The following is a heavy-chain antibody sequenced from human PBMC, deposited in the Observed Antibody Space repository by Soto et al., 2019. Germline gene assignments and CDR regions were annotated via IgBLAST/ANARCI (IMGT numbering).Heavy chain of an antibody. J-gene: IGHJ5*02. CDR2: IYHSGST. V-gene: IGHV4-30-2*01. CDR1: GGSISSGGYS. CDR3: AREAWDYYDSSGYYSPSWFDP. Sequence: QLQLQESGSGLVKPSQTLSLTCAVSGGSISSGGYSWSWIRQPPGKGLEWIGYIYHSGSTYYNPSLKSRVNRSVARSNYQFSLKLSSVTAADTAVYYCAREAWDYYDSSGYYSPSWFDPWGQGTLVTVAS. D-gene: IGHD3-22*01.